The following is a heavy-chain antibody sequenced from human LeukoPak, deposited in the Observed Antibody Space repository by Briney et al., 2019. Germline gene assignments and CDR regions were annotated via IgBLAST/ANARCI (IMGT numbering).Heavy chain of an antibody. V-gene: IGHV3-21*01. CDR3: ASRRYCSSITSCYYFDY. J-gene: IGHJ4*02. CDR1: GFTFSSYS. Sequence: GGSLRLSCAASGFTFSSYSMNWVRQAPGKGLEWVSSISSSSSYIYYADSVKGRFTISRDNAKNSMYLKMNSLRAEDTAVYYCASRRYCSSITSCYYFDYWGQGTLVTVSS. CDR2: ISSSSSYI. D-gene: IGHD2-2*01.